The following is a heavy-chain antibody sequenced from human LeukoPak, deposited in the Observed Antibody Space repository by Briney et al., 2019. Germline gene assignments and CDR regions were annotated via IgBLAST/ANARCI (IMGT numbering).Heavy chain of an antibody. CDR3: ASRSSSGWNYFDY. J-gene: IGHJ4*02. V-gene: IGHV3-30*03. CDR2: ISYDGGDS. CDR1: GFTFSSHA. D-gene: IGHD6-19*01. Sequence: GGSLRLSCAASGFTFSSHAMHRVPQAPGKGRVWVAVISYDGGDSVYAESVKGRFTISRDNSKNTLYLQMNSLRPEDTALYYCASRSSSGWNYFDYWGQGTLVTVSS.